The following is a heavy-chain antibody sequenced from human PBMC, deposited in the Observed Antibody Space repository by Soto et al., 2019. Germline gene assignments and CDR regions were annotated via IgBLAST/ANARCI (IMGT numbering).Heavy chain of an antibody. Sequence: SQTLSLTCAISGDSVSSNSAAWNWIRQSPSRGLEWLGRTYYRSKWYNDYAVSVKSRITINPDTSKNQFSLQLNSVTPEDTAVYYCERDPLYRGRSSGPFDIWGQGIMVTVSS. D-gene: IGHD3-22*01. V-gene: IGHV6-1*01. CDR3: ERDPLYRGRSSGPFDI. CDR1: GDSVSSNSAA. J-gene: IGHJ3*02. CDR2: TYYRSKWYN.